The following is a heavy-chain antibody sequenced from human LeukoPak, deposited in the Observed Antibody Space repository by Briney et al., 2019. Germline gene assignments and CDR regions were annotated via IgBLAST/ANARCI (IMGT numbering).Heavy chain of an antibody. CDR1: GYSFATYW. D-gene: IGHD6-13*01. CDR3: ARCIAAAVSAFDI. V-gene: IGHV5-51*01. Sequence: GESLKISCKGSGYSFATYWIGWVRQMPGKGLEWMGIIYPGDSDTRYSPSFQGQVTISADKSISTAYLQWSSLKASDTAMYYCARCIAAAVSAFDIWGQGTMVTVSS. J-gene: IGHJ3*02. CDR2: IYPGDSDT.